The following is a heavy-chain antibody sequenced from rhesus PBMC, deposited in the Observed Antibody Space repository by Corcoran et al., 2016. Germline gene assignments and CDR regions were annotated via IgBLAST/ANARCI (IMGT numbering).Heavy chain of an antibody. V-gene: IGHV4-160*01. CDR3: ARDQVDFWTGYYHDY. CDR2: IRSGGST. D-gene: IGHD3-3*01. Sequence: QVQLQQWGEGLVKPSETLSLTCAVYGGSISSNYWSWIRQPPGKGLEWIGRIRSGGSTNYNPSLKSRDTISIDPSKNQFSLKLSSVTAADTAVYYCARDQVDFWTGYYHDYWGQGVLVTVSS. J-gene: IGHJ4*01. CDR1: GGSISSNY.